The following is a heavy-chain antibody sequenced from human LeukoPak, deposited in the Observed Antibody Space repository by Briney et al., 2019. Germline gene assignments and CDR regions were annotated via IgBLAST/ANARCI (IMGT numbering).Heavy chain of an antibody. CDR2: IKQDGSEK. J-gene: IGHJ4*02. CDR3: ARDLLKRYSSGWSSSPFGY. Sequence: PGGSLRLSCAASGFNFSIYYMNWVCQAPGKGLEWVANIKQDGSEKYYVDSVKGRFTISRDNAKNSLYLQINSLRAEDTAVYYCARDLLKRYSSGWSSSPFGYWGQGTLVTVSS. V-gene: IGHV3-7*01. D-gene: IGHD6-19*01. CDR1: GFNFSIYY.